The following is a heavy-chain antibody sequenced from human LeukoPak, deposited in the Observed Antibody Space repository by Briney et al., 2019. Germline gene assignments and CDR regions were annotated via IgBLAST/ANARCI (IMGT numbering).Heavy chain of an antibody. D-gene: IGHD6-25*01. CDR3: ARDGEKRLVLGRFDP. CDR2: ISSSGSSI. Sequence: SGGSLTLSCAASGFTFSDHYMSWIRQAPGKGLEWISYISSSGSSIYYADSVKGRFTISRDNAKNSVYLQMSSLRDEDTAVYYCARDGEKRLVLGRFDPWGEGSLVTVSS. J-gene: IGHJ5*02. CDR1: GFTFSDHY. V-gene: IGHV3-11*01.